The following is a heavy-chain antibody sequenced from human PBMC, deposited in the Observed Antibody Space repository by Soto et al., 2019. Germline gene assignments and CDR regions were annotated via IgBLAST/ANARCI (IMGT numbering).Heavy chain of an antibody. D-gene: IGHD1-26*01. CDR2: IWYDGSNK. V-gene: IGHV3-33*01. CDR1: GFTFSSYG. Sequence: GGSLRLSCAASGFTFSSYGMHWVRQAPGKGLERVAVIWYDGSNKYYADSVKGRFTISRDNSKNTLYLQMNSLRAEDTAVYYCARDGPPQEVGAMADYWGQGTLVTVSS. CDR3: ARDGPPQEVGAMADY. J-gene: IGHJ4*02.